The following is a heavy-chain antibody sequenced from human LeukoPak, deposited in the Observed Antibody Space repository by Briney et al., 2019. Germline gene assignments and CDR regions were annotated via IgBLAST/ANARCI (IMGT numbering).Heavy chain of an antibody. CDR2: ISAYNGNT. V-gene: IGHV1-18*01. Sequence: ASVKVSCKASGGTFSSYAISWVRQAPGQGLEWMGWISAYNGNTNYAQKLQGRVTMTTDTSTSTAYMELRSLRSDDTAVYYCARDNYGDYADYWGQGTLVTVSS. CDR3: ARDNYGDYADY. J-gene: IGHJ4*02. CDR1: GGTFSSYA. D-gene: IGHD4-17*01.